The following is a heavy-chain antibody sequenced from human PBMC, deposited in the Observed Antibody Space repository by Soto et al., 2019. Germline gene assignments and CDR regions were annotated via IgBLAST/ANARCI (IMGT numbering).Heavy chain of an antibody. V-gene: IGHV4-4*07. CDR2: ISTTGNT. Sequence: PWETLSLTCTVSGDTITSFSWNWIRQSAGKGLEWIGRISTTGNTHYNPSLESRVTMSLDTSKNQFSLKLTSVTAADTAVYYCEGESGENWSYEAYWGQGTPVTVSS. CDR1: GDTITSFS. J-gene: IGHJ4*02. D-gene: IGHD1-7*01. CDR3: EGESGENWSYEAY.